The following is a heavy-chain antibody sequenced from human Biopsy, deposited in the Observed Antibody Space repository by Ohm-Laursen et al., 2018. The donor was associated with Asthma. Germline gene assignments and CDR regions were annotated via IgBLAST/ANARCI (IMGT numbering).Heavy chain of an antibody. CDR3: ARQVKSTVFGVSYKKFDF. D-gene: IGHD3-3*01. J-gene: IGHJ4*02. CDR1: VLTFSRYG. CDR2: ISHDGANK. V-gene: IGHV3-30*03. Sequence: SLRLSCTASVLTFSRYGLVWVRLAPGKGLEWVALISHDGANKFYADSVQGRFTISRDNSKNTLYLQMHSLKIEDTAVYFCARQVKSTVFGVSYKKFDFWGQGALVAVSS.